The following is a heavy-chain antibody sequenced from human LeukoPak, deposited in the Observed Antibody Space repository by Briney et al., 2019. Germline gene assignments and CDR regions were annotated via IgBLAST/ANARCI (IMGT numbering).Heavy chain of an antibody. CDR1: GFTFVDYG. CDR2: INYNGAIT. Sequence: GGSLRLSCATSGFTFVDYGMSWVRRAPGKGLEWLCAINYNGAITDYADSVKGRFTISRDNAKNSLYLRMDSLRAEDTALYYCARDRLGPSFSVSHFDLWGQGTLVTVSS. CDR3: ARDRLGPSFSVSHFDL. V-gene: IGHV3-20*04. J-gene: IGHJ4*02. D-gene: IGHD3-3*02.